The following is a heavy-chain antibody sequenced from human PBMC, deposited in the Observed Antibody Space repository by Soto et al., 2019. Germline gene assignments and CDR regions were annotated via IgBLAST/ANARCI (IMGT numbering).Heavy chain of an antibody. D-gene: IGHD5-18*01. J-gene: IGHJ6*02. V-gene: IGHV3-21*01. Sequence: EVQLVESGGGLVKPGGSLRLSCAASGFTFSSYSMNWVRQAPGKGLEWVSSISSSSSYIYYADSVKGRFTISRDNAKNSLYLQMNSLRAEDTAVYYCASVKDTHYGMDVWGQGTTVTVSS. CDR3: ASVKDTHYGMDV. CDR1: GFTFSSYS. CDR2: ISSSSSYI.